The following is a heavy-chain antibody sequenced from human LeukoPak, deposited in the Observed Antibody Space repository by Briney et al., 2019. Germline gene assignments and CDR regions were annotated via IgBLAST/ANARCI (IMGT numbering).Heavy chain of an antibody. Sequence: PSETLSLTCAVYGGSFSGYYWSWIRQPPGKGLEWIGEINHSGSTNYNPSLKSRVTISVDTSKNQFSLKLSSVTAADTAVYYCAGGYYYYYYGMDVWGQGTTVTVSS. D-gene: IGHD2-15*01. V-gene: IGHV4-34*01. CDR1: GGSFSGYY. J-gene: IGHJ6*02. CDR2: INHSGST. CDR3: AGGYYYYYYGMDV.